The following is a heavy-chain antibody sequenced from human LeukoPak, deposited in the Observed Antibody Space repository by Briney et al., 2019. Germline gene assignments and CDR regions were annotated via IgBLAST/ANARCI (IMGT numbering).Heavy chain of an antibody. J-gene: IGHJ4*02. D-gene: IGHD4-11*01. CDR2: INHSGST. CDR1: GGSSSGYY. V-gene: IGHV4-34*01. Sequence: PSETLSLTCAVYGGSSSGYYWSCIRQPPGKGLEWMGEINHSGSTNYNPSLKSRVTISVDTSKNQFSLKLSSVTAADTAVYYCARFSPSSDYQFAFDYWGQGTLVTVSS. CDR3: ARFSPSSDYQFAFDY.